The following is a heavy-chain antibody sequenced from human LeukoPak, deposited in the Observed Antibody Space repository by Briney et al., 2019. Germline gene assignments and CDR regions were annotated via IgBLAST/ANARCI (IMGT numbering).Heavy chain of an antibody. J-gene: IGHJ4*02. Sequence: GASMKVSCKASGYTFTSYGISWVRQAPGQGLEWMGWISAYNGNTNYAQKLQGRVTMTTDTSTSTAYMELRSLRSDDTAVYYCARDRLGYSSSWYLLLGYWGQGTLVTVSS. CDR1: GYTFTSYG. D-gene: IGHD6-13*01. CDR3: ARDRLGYSSSWYLLLGY. V-gene: IGHV1-18*01. CDR2: ISAYNGNT.